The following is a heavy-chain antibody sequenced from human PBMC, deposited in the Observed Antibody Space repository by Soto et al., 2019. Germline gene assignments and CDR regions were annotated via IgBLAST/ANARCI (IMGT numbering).Heavy chain of an antibody. CDR2: INPNSGGT. CDR3: ARDHPPAYCSSTSCYGRNWFDP. J-gene: IGHJ5*02. D-gene: IGHD2-2*01. V-gene: IGHV1-2*04. Sequence: ASVKVSCKASGYTFTGYYMHCVRQAPGQGLEWMGWINPNSGGTNYAQKFQGWVTMTRDTSISTAYMELSRLRSDDTAVYYCARDHPPAYCSSTSCYGRNWFDPWGQGTLVTVSS. CDR1: GYTFTGYY.